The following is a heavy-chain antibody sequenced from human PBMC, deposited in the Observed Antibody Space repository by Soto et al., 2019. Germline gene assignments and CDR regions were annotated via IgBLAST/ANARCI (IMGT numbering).Heavy chain of an antibody. CDR3: ARADCSSTSCREYFQH. Sequence: QVQLVQSGAEVKKPGSSVKVSCKASGGTFSSYTISWVRQAPGQGLEWMGRIIPILGIANYAQKCQGRVTITADKSTSTAYMELSSLRSEDTAVYYCARADCSSTSCREYFQHWGQGTLVTVSS. CDR1: GGTFSSYT. J-gene: IGHJ1*01. D-gene: IGHD2-2*01. V-gene: IGHV1-69*02. CDR2: IIPILGIA.